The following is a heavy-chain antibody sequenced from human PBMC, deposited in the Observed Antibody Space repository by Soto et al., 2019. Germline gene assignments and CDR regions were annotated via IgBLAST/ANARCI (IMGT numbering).Heavy chain of an antibody. CDR1: GFTVSSTY. CDR3: AREGALKPFSS. V-gene: IGHV3-21*01. Sequence: PGGSLRLSCAASGFTVSSTYLTWVRQAPGKGLEWVSHISGSSIYIHYADSVRGRFTISRDNAKNSVYLQMDSLRVEDTAVYYCAREGALKPFSSWGQGALVTVSS. J-gene: IGHJ5*02. CDR2: ISGSSIYI.